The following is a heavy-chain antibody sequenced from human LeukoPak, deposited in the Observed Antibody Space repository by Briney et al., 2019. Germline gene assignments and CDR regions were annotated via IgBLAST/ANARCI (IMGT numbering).Heavy chain of an antibody. CDR1: GFTFSSYS. J-gene: IGHJ5*02. V-gene: IGHV3-21*01. Sequence: GGSLRLSCAASGFTFSSYSMNWVRQAPGKGLEWVSSISSSSSYIYYADSVKGRFTISRDNAKNSLYLQMNSLRAEDTAVYYCARDYELRFLEWLSAGLFDLWGQGTLVTVSS. D-gene: IGHD3-3*01. CDR3: ARDYELRFLEWLSAGLFDL. CDR2: ISSSSSYI.